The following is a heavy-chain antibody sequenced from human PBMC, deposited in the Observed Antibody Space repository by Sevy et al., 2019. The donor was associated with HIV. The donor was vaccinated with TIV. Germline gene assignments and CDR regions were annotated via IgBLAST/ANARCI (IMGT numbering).Heavy chain of an antibody. V-gene: IGHV3-23*01. CDR2: ISGSGYST. J-gene: IGHJ6*02. CDR1: GFTFSSYA. CDR3: ASLISGYSSGWSIYYYYYGMDV. Sequence: GGSLRLSCAASGFTFSSYAMTWVRQAPGKGLEWVSGISGSGYSTYYADSVKGRFTISRDNSKNTLYLQMNSLRAEDMAVYYCASLISGYSSGWSIYYYYYGMDVWGQGTTVTVSS. D-gene: IGHD6-19*01.